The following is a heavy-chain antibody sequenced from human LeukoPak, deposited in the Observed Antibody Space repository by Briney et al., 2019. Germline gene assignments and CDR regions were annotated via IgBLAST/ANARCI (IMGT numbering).Heavy chain of an antibody. CDR2: ISGSGGST. CDR3: AKDYYGSWSFLFDF. D-gene: IGHD3-10*01. J-gene: IGHJ4*02. Sequence: GGSLRPSCAASGFTFSSYAMSWVRPAPGKGLEWVSAISGSGGSTYYADSVKGRFTISRDNSKNTLYLQMNSLRAEDTAVYYCAKDYYGSWSFLFDFWGQGTLVTVSS. CDR1: GFTFSSYA. V-gene: IGHV3-23*01.